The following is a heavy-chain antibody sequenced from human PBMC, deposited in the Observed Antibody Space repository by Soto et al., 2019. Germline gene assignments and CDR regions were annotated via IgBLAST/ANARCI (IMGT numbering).Heavy chain of an antibody. CDR1: GFTFSCCA. Sequence: EVQLLDSGGGLVQPGGSLRLSCAASGFTFSCCAMSWVRQAPGKGLEWVSTIHGDGDYMQYTDSVKGRFTISRDNSGNTLYLQMDSLRGADTAVYYCVESRGAGSYPNWSFASWGRGTLVTVSS. V-gene: IGHV3-23*01. J-gene: IGHJ2*01. CDR2: IHGDGDYM. CDR3: VESRGAGSYPNWSFAS. D-gene: IGHD1-26*01.